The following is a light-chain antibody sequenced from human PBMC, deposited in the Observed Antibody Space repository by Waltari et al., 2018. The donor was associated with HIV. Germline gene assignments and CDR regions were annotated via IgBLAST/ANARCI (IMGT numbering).Light chain of an antibody. V-gene: IGLV2-14*01. Sequence: QSALTQPASVSGSPGQSITISCTGPGRDIGVYNYVSWYQHHPGKAPKLLIFEVSERPSGVSNRFFGSKSANTASLTISGLQGEDEADYYCSSYTGSTYVFGSGTKVTVL. CDR2: EVS. CDR1: GRDIGVYNY. CDR3: SSYTGSTYV. J-gene: IGLJ1*01.